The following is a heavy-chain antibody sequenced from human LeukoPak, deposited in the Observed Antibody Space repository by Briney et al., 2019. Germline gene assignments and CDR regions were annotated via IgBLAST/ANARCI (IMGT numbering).Heavy chain of an antibody. V-gene: IGHV3-30*18. CDR3: AKAPLRSCSGGSCYTGGYYYYGMDV. CDR1: GFTISSNG. D-gene: IGHD2-15*01. J-gene: IGHJ6*02. Sequence: GGSLRLSCAASGFTISSNGMHWVRQAPGKGLEWVAVISYDGSNKYYADSVKGRFTISRDNSKNTLYLQMNSLRAEDTAVYYCAKAPLRSCSGGSCYTGGYYYYGMDVWGQGTTVTVSS. CDR2: ISYDGSNK.